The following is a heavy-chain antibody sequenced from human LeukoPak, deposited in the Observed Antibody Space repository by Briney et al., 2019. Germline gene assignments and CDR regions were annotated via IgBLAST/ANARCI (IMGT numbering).Heavy chain of an antibody. Sequence: SETLSPTCTVSGGSISSYYWIWIRQPPGKGLEWIGYIYYSGSTNYNPSLKSRVTISVDTSKNQFSLKLSSVTAADTAVYYCARDTPEYYYGSGTPLGAFDIWGQGTMVTVSS. CDR2: IYYSGST. J-gene: IGHJ3*02. CDR1: GGSISSYY. D-gene: IGHD3-10*01. CDR3: ARDTPEYYYGSGTPLGAFDI. V-gene: IGHV4-59*01.